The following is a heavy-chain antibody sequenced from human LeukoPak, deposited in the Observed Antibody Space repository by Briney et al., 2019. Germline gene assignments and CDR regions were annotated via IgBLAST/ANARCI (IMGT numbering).Heavy chain of an antibody. Sequence: PSETLSLTCTVSGGSISSSTYYWGWIRQPPGKGLEWIGSIYYSGSTYYSPSLKSRVTISVDTSKNQFSLKLSSVTAADTAVYYCARDHGGYDSSDGGVDAFDIWGQGTMVTVSS. CDR2: IYYSGST. CDR1: GGSISSSTYY. D-gene: IGHD3-22*01. J-gene: IGHJ3*02. V-gene: IGHV4-39*02. CDR3: ARDHGGYDSSDGGVDAFDI.